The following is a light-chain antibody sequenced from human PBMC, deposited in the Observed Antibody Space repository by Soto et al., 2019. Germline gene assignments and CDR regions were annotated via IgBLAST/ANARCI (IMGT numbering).Light chain of an antibody. Sequence: DIQMTQSPSTLSASVGDRVTITCRASQSISNWLAWYQQKPGKAPNLLIYKASTLESGVPSRFDGSGCGTEFTLTISSLQPDDFATYYCQQYNSYSRWTFGQGTKVEIK. CDR1: QSISNW. J-gene: IGKJ1*01. V-gene: IGKV1-5*03. CDR2: KAS. CDR3: QQYNSYSRWT.